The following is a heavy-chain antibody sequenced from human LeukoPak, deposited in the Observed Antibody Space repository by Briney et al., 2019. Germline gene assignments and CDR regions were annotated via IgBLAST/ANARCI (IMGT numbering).Heavy chain of an antibody. V-gene: IGHV4-39*01. Sequence: PSETLSLTCAVSGGSISSSSYYWGWLRQPPGKGLVGIGRNYYSGNNYYNPALKRLIIISEDTSKTQFSLKLSSVTAADTAVYYCARQRRSGYTFDYWGQGTLVTVSS. CDR3: ARQRRSGYTFDY. CDR2: NYYSGNN. D-gene: IGHD3-22*01. J-gene: IGHJ4*02. CDR1: GGSISSSSYY.